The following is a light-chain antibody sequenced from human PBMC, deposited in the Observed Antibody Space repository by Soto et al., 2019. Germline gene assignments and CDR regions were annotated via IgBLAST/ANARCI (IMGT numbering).Light chain of an antibody. V-gene: IGKV1-17*02. CDR3: LQHNSYPFA. CDR1: QGIRNH. J-gene: IGKJ2*01. Sequence: DLPMTQSPSSLSASVGDRVTIACRASQGIRNHLGWFQQKPGEAPKRLIYATFTLETGVPSRFSGSGSETEFSLTISNLQPEDFATYYCLQHNSYPFAFGQGTKLEI. CDR2: ATF.